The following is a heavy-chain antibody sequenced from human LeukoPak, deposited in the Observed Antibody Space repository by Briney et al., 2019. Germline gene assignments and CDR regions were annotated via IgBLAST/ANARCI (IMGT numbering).Heavy chain of an antibody. Sequence: ASVKVSCKASGYTFTSYAMHWVRQAPGQRLEWMGWINAGNGNTKYSQKFQGRVTITRDTSASTAYMEVSSLRSEDTAVYYCAISAAGYTYGPAFDYWGQGTLVTVSS. CDR3: AISAAGYTYGPAFDY. CDR1: GYTFTSYA. D-gene: IGHD5-18*01. V-gene: IGHV1-3*01. J-gene: IGHJ4*02. CDR2: INAGNGNT.